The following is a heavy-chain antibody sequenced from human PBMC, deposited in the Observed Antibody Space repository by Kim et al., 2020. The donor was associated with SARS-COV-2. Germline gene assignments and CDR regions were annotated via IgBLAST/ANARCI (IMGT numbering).Heavy chain of an antibody. Sequence: SETLSLTCTVSGGSISSGDYYWSWIRQPPGKGLEWIGYIYYSGSTYYNPSLKSRVTISVDTSKNQFSLKLSSVTAADTAVYYCARVAGPASPYDFWSEGPFDPWGQGTLVTVSS. D-gene: IGHD3-3*01. CDR2: IYYSGST. J-gene: IGHJ5*02. CDR3: ARVAGPASPYDFWSEGPFDP. CDR1: GGSISSGDYY. V-gene: IGHV4-30-4*01.